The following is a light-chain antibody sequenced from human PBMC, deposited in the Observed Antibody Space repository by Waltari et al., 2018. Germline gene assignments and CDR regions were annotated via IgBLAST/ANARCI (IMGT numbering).Light chain of an antibody. V-gene: IGKV2-40*01. J-gene: IGKJ3*01. CDR1: QSLLHSNGNTY. Sequence: PLSLPITPGEPASISCRSSQSLLHSNGNTYLHWYLQKPGQSPQLLIYGGSNRASGVPDRFSGSGSGTDFTLKISKVEAEDVGVYYCVQAIAFPFTFGPGTKLDIK. CDR3: VQAIAFPFT. CDR2: GGS.